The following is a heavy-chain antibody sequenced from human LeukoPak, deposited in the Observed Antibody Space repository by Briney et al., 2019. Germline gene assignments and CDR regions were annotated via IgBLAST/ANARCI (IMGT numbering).Heavy chain of an antibody. Sequence: QPGGSLRLSCAASGFTFSSYAMSWVRQAPGKGLEWVSLISGSGVSTYYADSVKGRFTISRDNSKNTLYLQMNSLRAEDTAVYYCAKLPTYYYESSGYYYFDYWGQGTLVTVSS. D-gene: IGHD3-22*01. CDR1: GFTFSSYA. CDR3: AKLPTYYYESSGYYYFDY. V-gene: IGHV3-23*01. CDR2: ISGSGVST. J-gene: IGHJ4*02.